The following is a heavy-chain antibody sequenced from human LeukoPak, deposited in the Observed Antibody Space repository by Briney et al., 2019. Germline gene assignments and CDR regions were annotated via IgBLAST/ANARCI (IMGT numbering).Heavy chain of an antibody. J-gene: IGHJ3*02. CDR2: INHSGST. CDR3: ARGDGSSAFDI. Sequence: SETLSLTCAVYGGSFSGYYWSCIRQPPGKGLEWIGEINHSGSTNYNPSLKSRVTISVDTSKNQFSLKLSSVTAADTAVYYCARGDGSSAFDIWAQGTMVTVSS. D-gene: IGHD5-24*01. CDR1: GGSFSGYY. V-gene: IGHV4-34*01.